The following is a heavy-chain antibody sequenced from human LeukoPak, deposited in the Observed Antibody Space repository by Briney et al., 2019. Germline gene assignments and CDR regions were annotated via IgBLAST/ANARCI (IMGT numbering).Heavy chain of an antibody. CDR3: AKDMAYGSGSYYDG. J-gene: IGHJ4*02. Sequence: GGSLRLSCAASGFTFDDYAMHWVRHAPGKGLEWVSGISWNSGRIDYADSVKGRFTISRDNAKSSLYLQMNSLRAEDTALYYCAKDMAYGSGSYYDGWGQGTLVTVSS. CDR1: GFTFDDYA. D-gene: IGHD3-10*01. V-gene: IGHV3-9*01. CDR2: ISWNSGRI.